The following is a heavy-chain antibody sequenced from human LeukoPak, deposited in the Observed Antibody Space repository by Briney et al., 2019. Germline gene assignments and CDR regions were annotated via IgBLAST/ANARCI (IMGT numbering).Heavy chain of an antibody. V-gene: IGHV4-59*01. J-gene: IGHJ4*02. CDR2: IYYSGST. Sequence: SETLSLTCTVSGGSISSYYWSWIRQPPGKGLEWIGYIYYSGSTNYNPSLKSRVTISVDTSKNQFSLKLSSVTAADTAVYYCANPPTDRGYWGQGTLVTVSS. CDR1: GGSISSYY. CDR3: ANPPTDRGY.